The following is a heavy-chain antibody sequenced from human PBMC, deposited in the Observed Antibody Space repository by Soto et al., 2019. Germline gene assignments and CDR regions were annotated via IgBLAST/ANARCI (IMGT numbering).Heavy chain of an antibody. CDR1: GFTFSMSA. J-gene: IGHJ4*02. CDR2: TGLNGRTT. V-gene: IGHV3-23*01. D-gene: IGHD2-2*01. CDR3: ATVHSTSRSFDY. Sequence: GGSLRLSCAASGFTFSMSAMSWVRQAPGKGLEWVSTTGLNGRTTYYADSVKGRFTVSRDNSKNTLHLQMNSLRAEDTAVYYCATVHSTSRSFDYWGQGTLVTVS.